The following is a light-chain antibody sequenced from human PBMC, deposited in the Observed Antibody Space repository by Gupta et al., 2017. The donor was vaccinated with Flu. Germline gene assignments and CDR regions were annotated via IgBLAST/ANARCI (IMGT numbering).Light chain of an antibody. Sequence: EVVLTQSPGTLSLSPGERATLSCRTSQTISSTYLAWYQQRVGQTPRLLIYDASRRATGIPDRFSGSGSGTDFTHTISRLEPEDFAVYYCQQYGISPYTFGQGTKLEIK. J-gene: IGKJ2*01. V-gene: IGKV3-20*01. CDR2: DAS. CDR1: QTISSTY. CDR3: QQYGISPYT.